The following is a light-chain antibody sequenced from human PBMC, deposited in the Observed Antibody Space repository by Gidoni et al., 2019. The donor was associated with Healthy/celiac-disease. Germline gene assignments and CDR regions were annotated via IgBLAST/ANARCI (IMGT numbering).Light chain of an antibody. J-gene: IGLJ2*01. CDR1: SSDVGGYNY. CDR3: NSYTSSSTLDVV. Sequence: QSALTQPASVSGSPGQSITISCSGTSSDVGGYNYVSWYQQHPGKAPKLLIYDVSKRPSGVSNRFSGSKSGNTASLTISGLQAEDEADYFCNSYTSSSTLDVVFGGGTKLTVL. V-gene: IGLV2-14*01. CDR2: DVS.